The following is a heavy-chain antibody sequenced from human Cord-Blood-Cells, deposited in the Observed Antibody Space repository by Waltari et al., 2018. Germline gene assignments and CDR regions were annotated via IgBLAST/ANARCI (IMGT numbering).Heavy chain of an antibody. V-gene: IGHV1-2*04. J-gene: IGHJ2*01. CDR3: ARAGRIAAGGTAPLGYFDL. CDR2: INPNSGGT. D-gene: IGHD6-13*01. Sequence: QVQLVQSGAEVKKPGASVKVSCKASGYTFTGYYMHWVRQAPGQGLEWMGWINPNSGGTNYAQKFQGWVTMTRDTSISTAYMELSSLRSDDTAVYYCARAGRIAAGGTAPLGYFDLWGRGTLVTVSS. CDR1: GYTFTGYY.